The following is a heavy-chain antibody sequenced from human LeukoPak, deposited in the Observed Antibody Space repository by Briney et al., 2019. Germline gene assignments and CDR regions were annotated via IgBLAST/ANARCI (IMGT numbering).Heavy chain of an antibody. CDR3: ARDVGAQGSGWYSVAFDI. CDR1: GASINSKY. Sequence: PSETLSLTCTVSGASINSKYWSWIRQSAGKGLEWIGRIYASGTTNYGPSLKSRVTMSVDTSKNQFSLNLSSVTAADTAVYYCARDVGAQGSGWYSVAFDIWGQGTMVIVSS. D-gene: IGHD6-19*01. J-gene: IGHJ3*02. V-gene: IGHV4-4*07. CDR2: IYASGTT.